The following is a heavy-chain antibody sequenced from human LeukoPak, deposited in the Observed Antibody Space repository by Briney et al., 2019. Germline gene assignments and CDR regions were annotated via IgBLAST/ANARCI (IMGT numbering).Heavy chain of an antibody. D-gene: IGHD6-19*01. Sequence: SESLSLTWAVYGGSFSGYYWSWIRQPPGKGLEWVGEINHSGSTNYNPSLKSGAPIPVKTTTNQFPLKLSSVTAADTAVYYCARGYGSGWTSYYYYMDVWGKGTTVTVSS. V-gene: IGHV4-34*01. CDR2: INHSGST. CDR1: GGSFSGYY. CDR3: ARGYGSGWTSYYYYMDV. J-gene: IGHJ6*03.